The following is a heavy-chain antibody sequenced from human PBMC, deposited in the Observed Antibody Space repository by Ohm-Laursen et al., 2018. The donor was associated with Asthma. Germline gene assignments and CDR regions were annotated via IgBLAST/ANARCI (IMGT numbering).Heavy chain of an antibody. CDR1: GGSFSGYY. V-gene: IGHV4-34*01. D-gene: IGHD3-10*01. CDR2: INHSGST. CDR3: ASGQYYYASGQDY. Sequence: SETLSLTCAVYGGSFSGYYWSWIRQPPGKGLEWIGEINHSGSTNYNPSLKSRVTISVDTSKNQFSLELSSVTAADTAVYYCASGQYYYASGQDYWGQGTLVTVSS. J-gene: IGHJ4*02.